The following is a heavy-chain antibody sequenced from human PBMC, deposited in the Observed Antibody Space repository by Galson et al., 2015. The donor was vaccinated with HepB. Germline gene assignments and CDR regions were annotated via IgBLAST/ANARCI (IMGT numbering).Heavy chain of an antibody. Sequence: SLRLSCASSAFTVSSNYMSWVRQAPGKGLEWVSLTFAGGSTYYADSVKGRFTISRDNSKNTLYLQMNSLRAEDTAVYFCARDRYYFDSSGYYPAFDCWGQGTLVTVSS. CDR2: TFAGGST. V-gene: IGHV3-66*01. CDR3: ARDRYYFDSSGYYPAFDC. J-gene: IGHJ4*02. D-gene: IGHD3-22*01. CDR1: AFTVSSNY.